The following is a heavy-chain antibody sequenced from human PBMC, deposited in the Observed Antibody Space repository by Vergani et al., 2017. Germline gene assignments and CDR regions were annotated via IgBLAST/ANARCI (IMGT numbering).Heavy chain of an antibody. CDR3: ARHEAGTVVSPYGLDV. CDR1: GFTFSSYG. D-gene: IGHD4-23*01. Sequence: VQLVESGGDLVQPGGSLRLSCAASGFTFSSYGMHWVRQAPGKGLEWVALISYDGSNKYYADSVKGRFTISRDNSKNTLYLQRKSLRAEDTAMYYCARHEAGTVVSPYGLDVWGQGTTVTVSS. V-gene: IGHV3-30*03. J-gene: IGHJ6*02. CDR2: ISYDGSNK.